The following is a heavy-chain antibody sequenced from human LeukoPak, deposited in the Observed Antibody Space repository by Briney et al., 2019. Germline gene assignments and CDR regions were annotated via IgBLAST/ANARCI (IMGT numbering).Heavy chain of an antibody. Sequence: ASVKVSCKVSGYTLTELSMHWVRQAPGKGLGWMGGFDPEDGETIYAQKFQGRVTMTEDTSTDTAYMELSSLRSEDTAVYYCTTDPSGSYPSYFDYWGQGTLVTVSS. CDR2: FDPEDGET. CDR3: TTDPSGSYPSYFDY. V-gene: IGHV1-24*01. D-gene: IGHD1-26*01. CDR1: GYTLTELS. J-gene: IGHJ4*02.